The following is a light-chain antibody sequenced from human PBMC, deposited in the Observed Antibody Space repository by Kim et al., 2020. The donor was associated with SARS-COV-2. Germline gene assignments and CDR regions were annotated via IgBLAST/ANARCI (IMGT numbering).Light chain of an antibody. CDR3: NSRDSSGNHWV. J-gene: IGLJ3*02. CDR2: GKN. V-gene: IGLV3-19*01. Sequence: ALGQTVRITCKGDSRRSYYASWYQQTPVLAPVRVIYGKNNRPSGIPDRFSGSSSGNTASLTITGAQAEDEADYYCNSRDSSGNHWVFGGGTKLTVL. CDR1: SRRSYY.